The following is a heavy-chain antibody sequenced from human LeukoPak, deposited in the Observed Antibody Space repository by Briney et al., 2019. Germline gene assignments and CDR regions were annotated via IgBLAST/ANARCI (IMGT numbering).Heavy chain of an antibody. D-gene: IGHD2-15*01. CDR3: ARDLSIVVVVAAVFDP. CDR2: IYYSGSI. CDR1: GGSISSSSYY. J-gene: IGHJ5*02. Sequence: PSETLSLTCTVSGGSISSSSYYWGWIRQPPGKGLEWIGSIYYSGSIYYNPSLKSRVTISVDTSENQFSLKLSSVTAADTAVYYCARDLSIVVVVAAVFDPWGQGTLVTVSS. V-gene: IGHV4-39*07.